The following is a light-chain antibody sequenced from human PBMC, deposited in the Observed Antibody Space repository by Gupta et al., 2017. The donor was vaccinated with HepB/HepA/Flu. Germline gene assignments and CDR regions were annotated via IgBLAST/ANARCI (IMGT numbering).Light chain of an antibody. CDR1: QIINKD. V-gene: IGKV1-39*01. CDR2: AAS. Sequence: DIQMTQTPSSLSASVGDRVTITCRASQIINKDVNWYQQKPGKAPKFLIYAASTMQSGVPSRFSGSGSGTDFTLTISSLQPEDFATYYCQQSYISPRTFGEGTKVEIK. J-gene: IGKJ2*02. CDR3: QQSYISPRT.